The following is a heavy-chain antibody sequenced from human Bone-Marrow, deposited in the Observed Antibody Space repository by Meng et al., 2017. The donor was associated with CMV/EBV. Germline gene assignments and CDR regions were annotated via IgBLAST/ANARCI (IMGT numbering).Heavy chain of an antibody. J-gene: IGHJ6*02. D-gene: IGHD2-15*01. CDR3: ARDLVVAAQGDYYYYGMDV. Sequence: SVKVSCKASGYTFTSYGISWVRQAPGQGLEWMGWISAYNGNTNYAQKLQGRVTMTRDTSTSTVYMELSSLRSEDTAVYYCARDLVVAAQGDYYYYGMDVWGQGTTVTVSS. CDR2: ISAYNGNT. CDR1: GYTFTSYG. V-gene: IGHV1-18*01.